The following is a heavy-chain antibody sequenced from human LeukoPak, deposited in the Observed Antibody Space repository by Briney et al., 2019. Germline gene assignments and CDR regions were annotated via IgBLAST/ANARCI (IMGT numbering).Heavy chain of an antibody. J-gene: IGHJ6*03. Sequence: PSETLSLTCAVSGGSISSSNWWSWVRQPPGKGLEWIGEIYHSGSTNYNPSLKSRVTISVDKSKNQFSLKLSSVTAADTAVYYCARGYSSGWWGFDYMDVWGKGTTVTVSS. CDR2: IYHSGST. CDR3: ARGYSSGWWGFDYMDV. D-gene: IGHD6-19*01. CDR1: GGSISSSNW. V-gene: IGHV4-4*02.